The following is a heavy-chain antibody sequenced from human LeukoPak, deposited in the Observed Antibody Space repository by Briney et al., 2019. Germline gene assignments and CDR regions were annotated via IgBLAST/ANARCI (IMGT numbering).Heavy chain of an antibody. CDR3: AKDRLGATQGWGAFDI. Sequence: GGSLRLSCAASGFTFSSYGMHWVRQAPCKGLEWVAFIRYDGSNKYYADSVKGRFTISRDNSKNTLYLQMNSLRAEDTAVYYCAKDRLGATQGWGAFDIWGQGTMVTVSS. J-gene: IGHJ3*02. D-gene: IGHD1-26*01. CDR1: GFTFSSYG. V-gene: IGHV3-30*02. CDR2: IRYDGSNK.